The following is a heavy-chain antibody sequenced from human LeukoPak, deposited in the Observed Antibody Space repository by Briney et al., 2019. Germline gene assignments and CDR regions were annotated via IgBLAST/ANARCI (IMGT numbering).Heavy chain of an antibody. CDR2: TYYRSKWYN. CDR1: GDSVSSNSAA. V-gene: IGHV6-1*01. CDR3: ARQGDGYEYNYYYYYYMDV. Sequence: SQTLSLTCAISGDSVSSNSAAWNWIRQSPSRGLEWLGRTYYRSKWYNDYAVSVKSRITINPDTSKNQFSLQLNSVTPEDTAVYYCARQGDGYEYNYYYYYYMDVWGKGTTVTVSS. J-gene: IGHJ6*03. D-gene: IGHD5-12*01.